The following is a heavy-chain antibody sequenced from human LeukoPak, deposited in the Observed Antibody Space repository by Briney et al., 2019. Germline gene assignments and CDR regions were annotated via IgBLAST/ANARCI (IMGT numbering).Heavy chain of an antibody. CDR1: GGSVSSGSYY. J-gene: IGHJ4*02. Sequence: PSETLSLTCTVSGGSVSSGSYYWSWIRQPPGKGLEWIGYIYYSGSTNYNPSLKSRVTTSVDTSKNQFSLKLSSVTAADTAVYYCAKVMPLWLHEVYWGQGTLVTVSS. CDR3: AKVMPLWLHEVY. V-gene: IGHV4-61*01. CDR2: IYYSGST. D-gene: IGHD5-18*01.